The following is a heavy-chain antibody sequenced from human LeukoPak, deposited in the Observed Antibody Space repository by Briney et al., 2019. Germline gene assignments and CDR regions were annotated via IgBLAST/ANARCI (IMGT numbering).Heavy chain of an antibody. CDR2: IHWNGGST. D-gene: IGHD5-18*01. Sequence: PGGSLRLSCVASGFTFDDYGITWVRQAPGKGLEWVSGIHWNGGSTGYADSVKGRFTISRDNAKNSLYVQMNSLRAEDTALYYCARARGYSYGDTFDYWGQGTLVTVSS. J-gene: IGHJ4*02. CDR3: ARARGYSYGDTFDY. CDR1: GFTFDDYG. V-gene: IGHV3-20*04.